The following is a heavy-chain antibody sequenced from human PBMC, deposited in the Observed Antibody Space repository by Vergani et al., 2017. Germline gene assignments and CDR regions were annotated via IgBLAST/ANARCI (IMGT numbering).Heavy chain of an antibody. J-gene: IGHJ5*02. CDR3: ARVIAAAGFDP. CDR2: INPNSGGT. V-gene: IGHV1-2*02. CDR1: GGTFSSYT. Sequence: QVQLVQSGAEVKKPGSSVKVSCKASGGTFSSYTISWVRQAPGQGLEWMGWINPNSGGTNYAQKFQGRVTMTRDTSISTAYMELSRLRSDDTAVYYCARVIAAAGFDPWGQGTLVTVSS. D-gene: IGHD6-13*01.